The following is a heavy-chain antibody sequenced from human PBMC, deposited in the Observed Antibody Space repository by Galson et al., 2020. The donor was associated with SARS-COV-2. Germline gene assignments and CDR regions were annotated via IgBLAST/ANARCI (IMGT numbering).Heavy chain of an antibody. D-gene: IGHD6-19*01. CDR3: ARGEQWLVLPDY. CDR1: GASVSSGRHY. CDR2: IYFSGNT. V-gene: IGHV4-61*01. Sequence: ASETLSLTCTVSGASVSSGRHYWSWIRQPPGKGLEWIGYIYFSGNTKYNPSLKSRVTISVDTSKNQFSLKLTSVTAADTAVYYCARGEQWLVLPDYWGQGTLVTV. J-gene: IGHJ4*02.